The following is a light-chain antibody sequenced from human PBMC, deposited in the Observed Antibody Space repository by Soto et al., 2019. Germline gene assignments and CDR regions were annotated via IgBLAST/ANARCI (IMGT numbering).Light chain of an antibody. J-gene: IGKJ1*01. CDR2: GAS. CDR1: QSLTSN. Sequence: EIVMTQSPATLSVTPGERVTLSCRASQSLTSNLAWYQHKPGQSPRLLIYGASARATGIPARFSGSGSGAEYTLTISSLQSEDFAVYYCQQCDKWPRTFGQGTKVDIK. CDR3: QQCDKWPRT. V-gene: IGKV3-15*01.